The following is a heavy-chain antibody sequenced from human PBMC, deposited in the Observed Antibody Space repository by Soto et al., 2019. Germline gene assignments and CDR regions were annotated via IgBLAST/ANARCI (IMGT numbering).Heavy chain of an antibody. CDR3: ARYSSSSFYYYGMDV. CDR2: IDWDDDK. Sequence: SGPTGVNPTQTLTLTCTFSGFSLSTSGMCVSWIRQPPGKALEWLALIDWDDDKYYSTSLKTRLTISKDTSKNQVVLTMTNMDPVDTATYYCARYSSSSFYYYGMDVWGQGTTVTVSS. D-gene: IGHD6-6*01. V-gene: IGHV2-70*01. J-gene: IGHJ6*02. CDR1: GFSLSTSGMC.